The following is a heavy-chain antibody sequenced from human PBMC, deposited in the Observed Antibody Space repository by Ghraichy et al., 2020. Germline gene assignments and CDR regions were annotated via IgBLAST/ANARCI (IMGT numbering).Heavy chain of an antibody. J-gene: IGHJ6*02. CDR3: AREGLVTYYSYYGMDV. V-gene: IGHV4-34*01. CDR1: GGSFSGYY. D-gene: IGHD4-11*01. Sequence: SETLSLTCAVYGGSFSGYYWSWIRQPPGKGLEWIGELNHSGSTNYNPSLKSRVTISVDTSKNQFSLKLSSVTAADTAVYYCAREGLVTYYSYYGMDVWGQGTTVTVSS. CDR2: LNHSGST.